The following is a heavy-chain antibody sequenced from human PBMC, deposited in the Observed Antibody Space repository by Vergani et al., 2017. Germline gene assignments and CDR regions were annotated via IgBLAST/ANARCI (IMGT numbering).Heavy chain of an antibody. CDR1: GFIFSSYW. CDR3: VRGTNDWTGVDY. D-gene: IGHD3-9*01. V-gene: IGHV3-74*01. J-gene: IGHJ4*02. Sequence: EVQLVESGGKVVQPGGSLRLSCAASGFIFSSYWMHWVRQVPGKGLMCVSRISPDGSTKDYADSVKGRFSIARDNAKNILYLQMNSLMGEDTAVYYCVRGTNDWTGVDYWGQGILVTVSS. CDR2: ISPDGSTK.